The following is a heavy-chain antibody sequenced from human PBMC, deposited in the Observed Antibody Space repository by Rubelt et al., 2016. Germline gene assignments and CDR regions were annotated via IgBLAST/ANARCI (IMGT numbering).Heavy chain of an antibody. Sequence: EEQLVESGGALVQPGGSLRLSCEASGFTLSSPWLIWVRQVPGRGLEWVASLKQDGSENYYVDSVRGRFTITRDNARNSGYLNMNSLRVDDTAVYYCARSNTLCVWGQGTVVTVSS. CDR1: GFTLSSPW. CDR2: LKQDGSEN. V-gene: IGHV3-7*01. CDR3: ARSNTLCV. J-gene: IGHJ3*01.